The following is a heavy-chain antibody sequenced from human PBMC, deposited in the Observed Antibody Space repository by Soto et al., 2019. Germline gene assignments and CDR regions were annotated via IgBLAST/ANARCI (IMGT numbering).Heavy chain of an antibody. Sequence: GASVKVSCKASGYTFTSYAMHWVRQAPGQRLEWMGWINAGNGNTKYSQKFQGRVTITRDTSASTAYMELSSLRSEDTAVYYCARGLELRAPEGERAFDIWGQGTMVTVSS. CDR3: ARGLELRAPEGERAFDI. CDR1: GYTFTSYA. CDR2: INAGNGNT. J-gene: IGHJ3*02. D-gene: IGHD1-7*01. V-gene: IGHV1-3*01.